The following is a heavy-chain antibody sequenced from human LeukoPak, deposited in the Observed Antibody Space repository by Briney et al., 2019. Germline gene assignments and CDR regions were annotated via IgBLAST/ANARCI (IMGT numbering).Heavy chain of an antibody. J-gene: IGHJ6*02. D-gene: IGHD3-22*01. Sequence: QPGGSPRLSCAASGFTFSNYAMNWVRQAPGKGLEWVSYISSSGSTIYYADSVKGRFTISRDNAKNSLYLQMNSLRAEDTAVYYCASQGDSSGYYYYYGMDVWGQGTTVTVSS. CDR2: ISSSGSTI. V-gene: IGHV3-48*03. CDR3: ASQGDSSGYYYYYGMDV. CDR1: GFTFSNYA.